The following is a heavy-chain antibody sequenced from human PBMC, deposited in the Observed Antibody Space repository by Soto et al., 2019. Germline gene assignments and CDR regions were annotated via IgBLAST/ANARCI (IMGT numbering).Heavy chain of an antibody. CDR1: GYTFTAHS. Sequence: GASVKVSCKASGYTFTAHSIHWVRQAPGQRLEWLGWITAGAGYTDYSQNFHGRVTITRDTSASTVYMELSSLISEDTAIYYCARENPPQSGSFYDYWGQGTLVTVS. CDR2: ITAGAGYT. D-gene: IGHD1-26*01. V-gene: IGHV1-3*01. J-gene: IGHJ4*02. CDR3: ARENPPQSGSFYDY.